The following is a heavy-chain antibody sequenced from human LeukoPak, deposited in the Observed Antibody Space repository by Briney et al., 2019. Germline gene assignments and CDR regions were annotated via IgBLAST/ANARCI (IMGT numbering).Heavy chain of an antibody. Sequence: SETLSLTCTVSGDSMSSYKWSWIRQPPGKGLAWIGYVDYSGSTNYSPSLKGRLTISIDTSNNQFSLRLNSVTAADTAVYYCARAGYSITWDYFDYWGQGSLVTVSS. V-gene: IGHV4-59*01. CDR2: VDYSGST. D-gene: IGHD5-24*01. J-gene: IGHJ4*02. CDR1: GDSMSSYK. CDR3: ARAGYSITWDYFDY.